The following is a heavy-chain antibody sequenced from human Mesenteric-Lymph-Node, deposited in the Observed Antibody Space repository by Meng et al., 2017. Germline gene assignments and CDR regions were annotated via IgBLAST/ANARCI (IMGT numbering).Heavy chain of an antibody. CDR1: GGSISSSNYY. Sequence: QGPLEESVPGLAQPSHTLSLTCTFSGGSISSSNYYWSWIRQPPGKGLEWSGHIYNSGSTYYNPSLKSRITISVDTSKNQFSLKLSSVTAADTAVYYCARGQKGYFDLWGRGTLVTVSS. CDR3: ARGQKGYFDL. CDR2: IYNSGST. V-gene: IGHV4-30-4*01. J-gene: IGHJ2*01.